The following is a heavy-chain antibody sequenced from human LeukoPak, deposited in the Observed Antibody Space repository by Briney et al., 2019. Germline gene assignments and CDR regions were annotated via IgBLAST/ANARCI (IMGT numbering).Heavy chain of an antibody. Sequence: ASVKVSCKASGYTFTGYYMHWVRQAPAQGLEWMGWINPNSGGTNYAQKFQDRVTMTRDTSISTACMELSRLRSDDTAVYYCARGGLGLLSRSDAFDIWGQGTMVTVSS. CDR2: INPNSGGT. J-gene: IGHJ3*02. V-gene: IGHV1-2*02. D-gene: IGHD2/OR15-2a*01. CDR1: GYTFTGYY. CDR3: ARGGLGLLSRSDAFDI.